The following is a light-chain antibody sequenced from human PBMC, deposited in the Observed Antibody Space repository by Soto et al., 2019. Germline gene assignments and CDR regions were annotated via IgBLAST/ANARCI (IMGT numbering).Light chain of an antibody. Sequence: DIVLTESPGTLSLSPGESATLSCRASQSVSNNYLAWYQQKPGQAPRLLIYGASNRATGIPDRFSGSGSGTDFTLTISRLEPEDFAVYYCQQYGSSGTFGQGTKV. CDR2: GAS. J-gene: IGKJ1*01. V-gene: IGKV3-20*01. CDR3: QQYGSSGT. CDR1: QSVSNNY.